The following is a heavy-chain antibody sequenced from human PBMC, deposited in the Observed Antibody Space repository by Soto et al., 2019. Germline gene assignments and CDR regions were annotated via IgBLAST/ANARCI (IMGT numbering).Heavy chain of an antibody. Sequence: SVTLPRTCVVSSGSIIGYYWSWIRQTPGKGLEWVGNVHYRGSTNYNPSLKSRVAISLDTSMNQFSLKLKSVTPADTAVYYSAWLRGYMDGFPSDYWGHGSQVTFTS. CDR3: AWLRGYMDGFPSDY. J-gene: IGHJ4*01. CDR2: VHYRGST. D-gene: IGHD5-18*01. CDR1: SGSIIGYY. V-gene: IGHV4-59*01.